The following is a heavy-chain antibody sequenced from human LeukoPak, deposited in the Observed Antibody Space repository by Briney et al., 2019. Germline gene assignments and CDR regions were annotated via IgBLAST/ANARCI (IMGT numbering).Heavy chain of an antibody. D-gene: IGHD5-12*01. V-gene: IGHV3-48*03. Sequence: GGSLRLSCAASGFTFNSYEMNWVRQAPGKGLEWVSYISSSGSTIYYADSVKGRFTISRDNAKNSLYLQMKNLRAEDTAVYYCAKDGAWLRFDDWGQGILVSVSS. J-gene: IGHJ4*02. CDR2: ISSSGSTI. CDR3: AKDGAWLRFDD. CDR1: GFTFNSYE.